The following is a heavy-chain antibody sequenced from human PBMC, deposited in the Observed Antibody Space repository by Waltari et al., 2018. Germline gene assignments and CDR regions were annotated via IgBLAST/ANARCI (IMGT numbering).Heavy chain of an antibody. J-gene: IGHJ4*02. Sequence: QLLESGGGWRQAGGSFRLSCAASGFPVSHFARGWVRQAPGKGPEWVSGITSGGGDTYYTDSVRGRFTISRDNSKNTVYLQMNSLRHEDTAVYYCAKEIYRIGRPCFDYWGQGVRVTVSS. D-gene: IGHD6-19*01. CDR3: AKEIYRIGRPCFDY. V-gene: IGHV3-23*01. CDR1: GFPVSHFA. CDR2: ITSGGGDT.